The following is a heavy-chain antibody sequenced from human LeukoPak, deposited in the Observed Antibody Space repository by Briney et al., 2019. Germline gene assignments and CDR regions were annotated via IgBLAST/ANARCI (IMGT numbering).Heavy chain of an antibody. Sequence: PGGSLRLSCVTSGFTFTSYAPGWVRQAPGKGLEWVSLVSAWGGSRYYGDSVKGRFTVSRDNSKNLVCLEMNSLRAGDTAVYYCAKGGEVSGYNSHFDSWGQGTLVIVSS. J-gene: IGHJ4*02. CDR1: GFTFTSYA. D-gene: IGHD5-24*01. V-gene: IGHV3-23*01. CDR2: VSAWGGSR. CDR3: AKGGEVSGYNSHFDS.